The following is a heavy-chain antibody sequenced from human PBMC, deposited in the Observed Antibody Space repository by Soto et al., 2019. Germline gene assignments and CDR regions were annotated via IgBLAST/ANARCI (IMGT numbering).Heavy chain of an antibody. D-gene: IGHD1-26*01. V-gene: IGHV1-8*01. J-gene: IGHJ4*02. CDR2: MQPSTGRT. Sequence: ASVKVSCKASGYSVTSLDINCLRQTAGQGLEWMGWMQPSTGRTGYAQKFQGRVTMTRDTSINTAYMELTTLTSDDTAFYYCARGVSAGVDYWGQGTLVTVSS. CDR3: ARGVSAGVDY. CDR1: GYSVTSLD.